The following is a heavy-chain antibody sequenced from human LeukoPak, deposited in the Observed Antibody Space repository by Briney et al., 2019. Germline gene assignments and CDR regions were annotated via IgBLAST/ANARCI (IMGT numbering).Heavy chain of an antibody. CDR1: GGSFSGYY. V-gene: IGHV4-34*01. J-gene: IGHJ3*02. CDR3: ARGSSGWHDAFDI. D-gene: IGHD6-19*01. Sequence: PSETLSLTCAVYGGSFSGYYWSWIRQPPGKGLEWIGEINHSGSTNYNPSLKSRVTISVDTSKNQFSLKLSSVTAADTAVYYCARGSSGWHDAFDIWGQGTMVTVSS. CDR2: INHSGST.